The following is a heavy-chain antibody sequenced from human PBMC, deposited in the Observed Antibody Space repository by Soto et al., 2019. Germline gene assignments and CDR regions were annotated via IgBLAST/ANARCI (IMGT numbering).Heavy chain of an antibody. CDR1: GESFSGYY. V-gene: IGHV4-34*01. J-gene: IGHJ2*01. CDR2: INYIGSA. CDR3: ARGRASYWYFDL. Sequence: QVQLQQWGAGLLKPSETLSLTCAVYGESFSGYYWTWIRQPPGKGLEWIGEINYIGSAKYNPSLKSRVTIPVDTSKKQFSLKLSSVTAADTAVYYCARGRASYWYFDLWGRGTLVTVSS.